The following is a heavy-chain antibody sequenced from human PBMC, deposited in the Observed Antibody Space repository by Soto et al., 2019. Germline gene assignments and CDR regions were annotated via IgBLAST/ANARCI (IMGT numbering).Heavy chain of an antibody. Sequence: GGSLRLSCAASGFTFDDYAMHWVRQAAGKGVEWVSGISWNSGSIGYADSVKGRFTISRDNAKNSLYLQMNSLRAEDTALYYCAKASSGWTAPLSYYYMDVWGKGTTVTVSS. CDR3: AKASSGWTAPLSYYYMDV. CDR1: GFTFDDYA. D-gene: IGHD6-19*01. J-gene: IGHJ6*03. V-gene: IGHV3-9*01. CDR2: ISWNSGSI.